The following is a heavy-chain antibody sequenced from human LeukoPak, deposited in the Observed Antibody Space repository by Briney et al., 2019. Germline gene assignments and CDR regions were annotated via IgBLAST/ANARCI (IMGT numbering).Heavy chain of an antibody. CDR2: ISSSGSTI. CDR1: GFTFSSYE. V-gene: IGHV3-48*03. D-gene: IGHD2-2*01. CDR3: ARGGRYCSSTSCYGLDS. Sequence: PGGSLRLSCAASGFTFSSYEMNWVRQAPGKGLEWVSYISSSGSTIYYADSVKGRFTISGDNAKNSLYLQMNSLRAEDTAVYYCARGGRYCSSTSCYGLDSCGHGTLVNVSS. J-gene: IGHJ5*01.